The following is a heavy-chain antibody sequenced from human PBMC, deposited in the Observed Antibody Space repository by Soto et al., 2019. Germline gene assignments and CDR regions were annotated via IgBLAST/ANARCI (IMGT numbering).Heavy chain of an antibody. CDR1: GFTFSSQS. J-gene: IGHJ5*02. CDR3: AASRFDTMPSGS. Sequence: EVQLLESGGGLVQPGGSLRLSCAASGFTFSSQSMSWVRQAPGKGLEWVSGSRGADGTTYYAESVKGRFTISRDISKNTLYLQMDYLGAEDTATLHCAASRFDTMPSGSWGRGVLVTVSS. CDR2: SRGADGTT. D-gene: IGHD2-2*01. V-gene: IGHV3-23*01.